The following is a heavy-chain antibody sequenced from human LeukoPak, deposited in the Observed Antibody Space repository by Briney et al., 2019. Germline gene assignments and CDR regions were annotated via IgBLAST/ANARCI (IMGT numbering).Heavy chain of an antibody. J-gene: IGHJ5*02. Sequence: GGSLRLSCAASGFTFSSYGMHWVRQAPGKGLEWVAVIWYDGSNKYYADSVKGRFTISRDNSKNTLYLQMNSLRAEDTAVYYCARGLRIAAAGPHPGNNWFDPWGQGTLVTVSS. V-gene: IGHV3-33*01. CDR1: GFTFSSYG. CDR2: IWYDGSNK. D-gene: IGHD6-13*01. CDR3: ARGLRIAAAGPHPGNNWFDP.